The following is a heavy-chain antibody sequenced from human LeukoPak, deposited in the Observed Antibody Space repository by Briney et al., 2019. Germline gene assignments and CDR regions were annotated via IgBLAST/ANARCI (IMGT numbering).Heavy chain of an antibody. V-gene: IGHV1-2*02. J-gene: IGHJ4*02. CDR3: AREGVRGATTHFDY. CDR1: GYTFTGYY. Sequence: GASVKVSCKASGYTFTGYYMHWVRQAPGQGLEWMGWINPNSGGTNYAQKFQGRVTMTRDTSNSTAYMELSRLRSDDTAVYYCAREGVRGATTHFDYWGQGTLVTVSS. D-gene: IGHD1-26*01. CDR2: INPNSGGT.